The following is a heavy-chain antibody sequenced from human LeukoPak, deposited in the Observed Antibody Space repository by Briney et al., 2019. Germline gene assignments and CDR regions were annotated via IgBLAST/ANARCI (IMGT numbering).Heavy chain of an antibody. V-gene: IGHV3-23*01. D-gene: IGHD6-19*01. CDR1: GFTVSSNY. Sequence: GGSLRLSCAASGFTVSSNYMSWVRQAPGKGLEWVSAISGSGGSTYYADSVKGRFTISRDNSKNTLYLQMNSLRAEDTAVYYCAKPIAVAGSDAFDIWGQGTMVTVSS. CDR3: AKPIAVAGSDAFDI. CDR2: ISGSGGST. J-gene: IGHJ3*02.